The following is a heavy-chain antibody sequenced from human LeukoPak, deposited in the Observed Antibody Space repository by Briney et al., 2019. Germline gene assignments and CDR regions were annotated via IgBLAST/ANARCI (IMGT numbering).Heavy chain of an antibody. CDR2: ISSSSSYI. Sequence: GGSLRLSCAASGFTFSSYSMNWVRQAPGKGLEWVSSISSSSSYIYYADSVKGRFTISRDNAKNSLYLQMNSLRAGDTAVYYCVTKAWNSSSFFWGQGTLVTVSS. J-gene: IGHJ4*02. CDR1: GFTFSSYS. D-gene: IGHD6-13*01. CDR3: VTKAWNSSSFF. V-gene: IGHV3-21*04.